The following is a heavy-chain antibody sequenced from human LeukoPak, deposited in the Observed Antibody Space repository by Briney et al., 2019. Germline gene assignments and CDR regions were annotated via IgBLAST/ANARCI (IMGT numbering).Heavy chain of an antibody. CDR1: GYIFRNYG. Sequence: ASVKVSCKASGYIFRNYGFSWVRQAPGQGLEWMGWVSGYDGNTYYAQKFQGRVTMTEDTSTDTAYMELRSLRYEDTAVYYCAALDGSVTYGVGYWGQGTLVTVSS. V-gene: IGHV1-18*01. CDR2: VSGYDGNT. CDR3: AALDGSVTYGVGY. J-gene: IGHJ4*02. D-gene: IGHD3-10*01.